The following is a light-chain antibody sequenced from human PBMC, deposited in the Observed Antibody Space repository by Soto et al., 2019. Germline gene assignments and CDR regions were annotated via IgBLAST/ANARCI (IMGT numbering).Light chain of an antibody. CDR1: QSISSW. CDR3: QQYNGYMYT. CDR2: RAS. V-gene: IGKV1-5*03. J-gene: IGKJ2*01. Sequence: DIRMTQSPSTLSASVGDRVTITCRASQSISSWLAWYQQKPGKAPKLLIYRASTLESGVPSRFSGSGSGTEFTLTISSLQSDDFATYYCQQYNGYMYTFGQGTKLEIK.